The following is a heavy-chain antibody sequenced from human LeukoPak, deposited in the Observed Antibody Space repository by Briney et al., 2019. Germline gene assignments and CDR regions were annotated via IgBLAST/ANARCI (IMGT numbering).Heavy chain of an antibody. D-gene: IGHD3-10*01. Sequence: SETLSLTCTVSGGSISSSSYYWGWIRQPPGKGLEWIGYIYYSGSTNYNPSLKSRVTISVDTSKNQFSLKLSSVTAADTAVYYCARAGLWFGEIRYYFDYWGQGTLVTVSS. CDR2: IYYSGST. V-gene: IGHV4-61*05. CDR3: ARAGLWFGEIRYYFDY. J-gene: IGHJ4*02. CDR1: GGSISSSSYY.